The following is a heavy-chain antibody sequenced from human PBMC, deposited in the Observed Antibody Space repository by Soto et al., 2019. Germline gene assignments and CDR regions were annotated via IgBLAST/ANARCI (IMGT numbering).Heavy chain of an antibody. D-gene: IGHD2-21*01. Sequence: QVQLQESGPGLMKPSGTLSLTCAFSGGSITSNWWSWVRQPPGKGLEWIAEIFHTGSANYNPSLMGRLTISMDKSRSHLSLTLNSVTAADTAVYYCARHIAVSGTRGFDHWGQGTLVTVSS. CDR3: ARHIAVSGTRGFDH. V-gene: IGHV4-4*02. CDR1: GGSITSNW. CDR2: IFHTGSA. J-gene: IGHJ4*02.